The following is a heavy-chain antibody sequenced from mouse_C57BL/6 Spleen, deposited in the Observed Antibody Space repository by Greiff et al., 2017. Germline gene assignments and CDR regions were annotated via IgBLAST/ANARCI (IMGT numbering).Heavy chain of an antibody. J-gene: IGHJ3*01. CDR1: GYTFTSYT. Sequence: QVQLQQSGAELARPGASVKMSCKASGYTFTSYTMHWVKQRPGQGLEWIGYINPSSGYTKYNQKFKDKATLTADKSSSTAYMQLSSLTSEDSAVYYCARLLYGYDHFAYWGQGTLVTVSA. CDR2: INPSSGYT. CDR3: ARLLYGYDHFAY. V-gene: IGHV1-4*01. D-gene: IGHD2-2*01.